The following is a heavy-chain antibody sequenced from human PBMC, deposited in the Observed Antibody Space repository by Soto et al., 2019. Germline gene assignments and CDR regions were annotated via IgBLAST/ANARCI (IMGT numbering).Heavy chain of an antibody. CDR2: ISTTGGST. D-gene: IGHD1-1*01. J-gene: IGHJ4*02. CDR3: ARPDGATYNFRY. CDR1: GFTFNAYS. Sequence: DVQLLESGGSLVQPGGSLRLSCAASGFTFNAYSLSWVRQAPGKGLEWVSAISTTGGSTYYTVSVKGRFAISRDNSQNTLYLQMNSLRAVDTAVYYCARPDGATYNFRYWGQGTLVTVSS. V-gene: IGHV3-23*01.